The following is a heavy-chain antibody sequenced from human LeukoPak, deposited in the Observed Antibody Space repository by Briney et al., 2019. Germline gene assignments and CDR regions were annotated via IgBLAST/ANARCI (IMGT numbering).Heavy chain of an antibody. CDR1: GDSVSSNSAA. Sequence: HSQTLSLTCAISGDSVSSNSAAWNWIRQSPSRGLEWLGRTYYRSKWYDDFPESMKSRMTINPDTSKNQFSLQLNSVTPEDTAVYYCARGRIAYYGMDVWGQGTTVTVSS. CDR2: TYYRSKWYD. J-gene: IGHJ6*02. D-gene: IGHD2-21*01. CDR3: ARGRIAYYGMDV. V-gene: IGHV6-1*01.